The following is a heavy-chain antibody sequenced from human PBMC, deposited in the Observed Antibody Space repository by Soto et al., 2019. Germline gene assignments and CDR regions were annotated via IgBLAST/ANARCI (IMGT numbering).Heavy chain of an antibody. CDR3: TTEWVVQGSNDYSYYGMDV. CDR2: IKSKTDGGTT. Sequence: PGGSLRLSCAASGFTFSNAWMSWVRQAPGKGLEWVGRIKSKTDGGTTDYAAPVKGRFTISRDDSKNTLYLQMNSLKTEDTAVYYCTTEWVVQGSNDYSYYGMDVWGQGTTVTVSS. V-gene: IGHV3-15*01. CDR1: GFTFSNAW. D-gene: IGHD1-26*01. J-gene: IGHJ6*02.